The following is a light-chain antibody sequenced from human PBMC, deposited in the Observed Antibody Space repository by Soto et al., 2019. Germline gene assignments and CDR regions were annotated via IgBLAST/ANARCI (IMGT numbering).Light chain of an antibody. CDR1: QSVSSN. CDR3: QQYNNWPLT. Sequence: EIVMTQSPATLSVSPGERATLSCRASQSVSSNLAWSQQNPGQAPRLLIYGASTRATGIPARFSGSGSGTEFTLTISSLQFEDFSVYYCQQYNNWPLTFGQGTKLEIK. V-gene: IGKV3-15*01. CDR2: GAS. J-gene: IGKJ2*01.